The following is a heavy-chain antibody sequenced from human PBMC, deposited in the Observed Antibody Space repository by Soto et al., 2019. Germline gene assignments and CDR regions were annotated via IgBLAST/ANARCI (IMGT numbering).Heavy chain of an antibody. D-gene: IGHD6-19*01. V-gene: IGHV3-30-3*01. CDR1: GFTFSTYP. Sequence: QVQLVESGGGVVQPGRSLRVSCAASGFTFSTYPIHWVRQDPGKGLEWVSVISEDGTTRYYAGSVKGRSTISRDNSKNTLYLQMNSLRAEDTAVYYCAREDRSGAGGFDYWGQGTRVTVSS. CDR3: AREDRSGAGGFDY. J-gene: IGHJ4*02. CDR2: ISEDGTTR.